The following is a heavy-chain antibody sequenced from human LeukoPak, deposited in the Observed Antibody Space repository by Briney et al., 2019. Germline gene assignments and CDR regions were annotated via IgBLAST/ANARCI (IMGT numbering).Heavy chain of an antibody. CDR3: AKPVSGGLAVTADWFHP. CDR2: INANSGTT. CDR1: GFAFSFYA. J-gene: IGHJ5*01. Sequence: GGSLRLSCAASGFAFSFYAMSWLRQPPGKGLECVSTINANSGTTSYAASVRGRFTISRDNSKNTLYLQVNTLRADDTATYYCAKPVSGGLAVTADWFHPWGQGTLVVVSS. V-gene: IGHV3-23*01. D-gene: IGHD6-19*01.